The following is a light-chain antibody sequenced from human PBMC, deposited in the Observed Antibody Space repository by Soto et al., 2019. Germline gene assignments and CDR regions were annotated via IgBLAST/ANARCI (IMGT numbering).Light chain of an antibody. CDR2: GAS. J-gene: IGKJ4*01. CDR3: QQFSSYPLT. CDR1: QSVSTN. Sequence: EIVLTQSPGTLSLSPGERATLSCRASQSVSTNLAWYQQRPGQAPRLLIYGASARATGIPARFTGSGSGTDFTLTISRLEPEDFAVYYCQQFSSYPLTFGGGTKV. V-gene: IGKV3-20*01.